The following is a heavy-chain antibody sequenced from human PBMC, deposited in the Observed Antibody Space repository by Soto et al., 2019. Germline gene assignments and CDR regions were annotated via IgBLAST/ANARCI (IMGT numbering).Heavy chain of an antibody. Sequence: PGGSLRLSCAASGITVITNYFSWVRQAPEQGLEWVSGIYSDGSTHYADSVKGRFTTSRDNSKNTLSLQMNTLRADDTGVYYCTRDPTTSIVTDYWGQGTLVTVSS. CDR1: GITVITNY. J-gene: IGHJ4*02. V-gene: IGHV3-66*01. D-gene: IGHD2-21*01. CDR3: TRDPTTSIVTDY. CDR2: IYSDGST.